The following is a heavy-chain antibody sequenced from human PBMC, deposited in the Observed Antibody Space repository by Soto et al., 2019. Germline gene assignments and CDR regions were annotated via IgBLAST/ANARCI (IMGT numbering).Heavy chain of an antibody. Sequence: QVQLVQSGAEVKKPGASVKVSCKASGYTFTGHYMYWVRQAFGQGLEWMGWINPDNGGTSYAQKFQGRVTITTDTSISTAYMELSRLTSDDTAVYYCAREVGRVGYSSSSCDYWGQGSLVTVST. CDR2: INPDNGGT. CDR3: AREVGRVGYSSSSCDY. J-gene: IGHJ4*02. CDR1: GYTFTGHY. D-gene: IGHD6-6*01. V-gene: IGHV1-2*02.